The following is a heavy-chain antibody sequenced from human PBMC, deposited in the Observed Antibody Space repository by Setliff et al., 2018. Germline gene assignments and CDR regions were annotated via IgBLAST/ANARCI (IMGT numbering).Heavy chain of an antibody. CDR3: ARHPSSGSYYGGSIFYFDD. J-gene: IGHJ4*02. D-gene: IGHD1-26*01. Sequence: SETLSLTCTVSGGSISDNSYYWGWIRQPPGKELEWIGGISHSANKYYNPSFRGRVTIPVDMSKNQFSLNIDSVTAADTAVYYCARHPSSGSYYGGSIFYFDDWGPGILVTVSS. CDR1: GGSISDNSYY. V-gene: IGHV4-39*01. CDR2: ISHSANK.